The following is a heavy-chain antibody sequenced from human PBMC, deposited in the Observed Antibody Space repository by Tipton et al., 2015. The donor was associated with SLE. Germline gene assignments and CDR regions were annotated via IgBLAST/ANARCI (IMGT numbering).Heavy chain of an antibody. CDR2: ISGSGGST. V-gene: IGHV3-23*01. CDR3: AKDPLYSSSWYGYLQH. D-gene: IGHD6-13*01. CDR1: GFTFSSYA. Sequence: GSLRLSCAASGFTFSSYAMSWVRQAPGKGLGWVSAISGSGGSTYYADSVKGRFTISRDNSKNTLYLQMNSLRAEDTAVYYCAKDPLYSSSWYGYLQHWGQGTLVTVSS. J-gene: IGHJ1*01.